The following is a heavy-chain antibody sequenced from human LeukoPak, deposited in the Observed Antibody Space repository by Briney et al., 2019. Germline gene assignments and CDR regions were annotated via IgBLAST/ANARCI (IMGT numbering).Heavy chain of an antibody. D-gene: IGHD3-3*01. V-gene: IGHV3-33*06. CDR1: GFTFSSYG. J-gene: IGHJ4*02. Sequence: GGSLRLSCAASGFTFSSYGMHWVRQAPGKGLEWVAVIWYDGSNKYYADSVKGRFTISRDNSKNTLYLQMNSLRAEDTAVYYCAKDAVVDFWSGYYWGQGTLVTVSS. CDR3: AKDAVVDFWSGYY. CDR2: IWYDGSNK.